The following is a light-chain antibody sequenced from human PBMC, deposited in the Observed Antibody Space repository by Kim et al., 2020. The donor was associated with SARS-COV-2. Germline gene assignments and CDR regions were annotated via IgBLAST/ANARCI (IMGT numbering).Light chain of an antibody. V-gene: IGLV2-23*02. CDR3: CSYAGRDIFVL. Sequence: QSALTQPASVSGSPGQSITISCTGTSSDVGSYDLVSWYQQYPGRAPKLLIYEVFRRPSGVSYRFSGSKFANTASLTISGLQPEDEAEYYCCSYAGRDIFVLFGGGTQLTVL. CDR1: SSDVGSYDL. J-gene: IGLJ7*01. CDR2: EVF.